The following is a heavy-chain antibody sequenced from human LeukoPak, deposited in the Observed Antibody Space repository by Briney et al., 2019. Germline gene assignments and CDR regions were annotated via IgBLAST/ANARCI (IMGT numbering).Heavy chain of an antibody. Sequence: PSETLSLTCAVYGGSFSGYYWSWIRQPPGKGLEWIGEINHSGSTNYNPSLKSRVTISVDTSKNQFSLKLSSMTAADTAVYYCARVNYDFWSGYPKDWFDPWGQGTLVTVSS. CDR1: GGSFSGYY. CDR2: INHSGST. D-gene: IGHD3-3*01. CDR3: ARVNYDFWSGYPKDWFDP. J-gene: IGHJ5*02. V-gene: IGHV4-34*01.